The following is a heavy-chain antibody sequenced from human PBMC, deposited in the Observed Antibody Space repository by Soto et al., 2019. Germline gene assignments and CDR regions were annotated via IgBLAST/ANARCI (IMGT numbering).Heavy chain of an antibody. V-gene: IGHV5-51*01. CDR1: GYSFSDYW. J-gene: IGHJ6*02. D-gene: IGHD6-6*01. CDR3: ARQPYSSWIFGDSAYGMDV. Sequence: PGASLKISCKGSGYSFSDYWIDWVRQIPGKGLEWMGIIYPGDSDTRYSPSFQGQVTISADKSISTAYLQWSSLKASDTAMYYCARQPYSSWIFGDSAYGMDVWGQGTTVTVSS. CDR2: IYPGDSDT.